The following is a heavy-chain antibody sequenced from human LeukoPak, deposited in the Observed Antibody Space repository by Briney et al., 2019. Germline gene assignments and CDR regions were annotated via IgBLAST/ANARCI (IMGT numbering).Heavy chain of an antibody. CDR2: IYYSGST. CDR3: AGGYSGYDIDY. D-gene: IGHD5-12*01. Sequence: SETLSLTCTVSGGSISSYYWSWIRQPPGKGLEWIGYIYYSGSTNYNPSLKSRVTISVDTSKNQFSLKLSSVTAADTAVYYCAGGYSGYDIDYWGQGTLVTVSS. CDR1: GGSISSYY. J-gene: IGHJ4*02. V-gene: IGHV4-59*01.